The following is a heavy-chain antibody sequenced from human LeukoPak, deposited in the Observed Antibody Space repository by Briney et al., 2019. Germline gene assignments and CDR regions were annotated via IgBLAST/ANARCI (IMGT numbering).Heavy chain of an antibody. CDR2: IIPIFGTA. V-gene: IGHV1-69*13. CDR1: GGTFSSYA. D-gene: IGHD3-22*01. J-gene: IGHJ1*01. Sequence: SVKVSCKASGGTFSSYAIRWVRQAPGQGLEWMGGIIPIFGTANYAQKFQGRVTITADESTSTAYMELSSLRSEDTAVYYCARSTEYFYDSSGYLYFQHWGQGTLVAVSS. CDR3: ARSTEYFYDSSGYLYFQH.